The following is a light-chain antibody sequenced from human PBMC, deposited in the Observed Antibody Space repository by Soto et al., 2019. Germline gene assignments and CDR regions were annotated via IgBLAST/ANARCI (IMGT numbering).Light chain of an antibody. CDR2: GAF. CDR1: QSVNSY. J-gene: IGKJ4*01. Sequence: EIVMTQSPATLSVSPGERATLSCRASQSVNSYLAWYQQKPGQSPGLLIYGAFIRATGIPARFSGSGSGTEFTLTISSLQSEDFAVYYCQQYKNWPPLTFGGGTKVEIK. CDR3: QQYKNWPPLT. V-gene: IGKV3D-15*01.